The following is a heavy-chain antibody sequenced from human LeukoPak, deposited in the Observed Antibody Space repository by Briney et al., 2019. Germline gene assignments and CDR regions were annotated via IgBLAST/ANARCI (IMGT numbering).Heavy chain of an antibody. V-gene: IGHV3-23*01. Sequence: GGSLRLSCAASGFTFSSHVMSWVRQATGKVLEWVSSIDCSGNPAYYADSVKGRFTSSRDNSRNTLYLQMNILRVEDTAVYYCAKDVGGRLERLGFDYWGQGTLVTVSS. J-gene: IGHJ4*02. CDR3: AKDVGGRLERLGFDY. CDR2: IDCSGNPA. CDR1: GFTFSSHV. D-gene: IGHD1-1*01.